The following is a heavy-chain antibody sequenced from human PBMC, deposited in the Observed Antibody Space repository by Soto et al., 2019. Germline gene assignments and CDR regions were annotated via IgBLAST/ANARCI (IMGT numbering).Heavy chain of an antibody. Sequence: QVQLVQSGAEVKKPGASVKVSCKASGYMFTYYHVHWVRQAPGQGLEWMGIINPNGGDTRYAQKFQGRVTMTRYTSTSTVDMEVSSLRSEDTALYYCARVPYSSGLLFYPDYLVQGTLVTVSS. V-gene: IGHV1-46*01. D-gene: IGHD5-18*01. CDR1: GYMFTYYH. J-gene: IGHJ4*02. CDR3: ARVPYSSGLLFYPDY. CDR2: INPNGGDT.